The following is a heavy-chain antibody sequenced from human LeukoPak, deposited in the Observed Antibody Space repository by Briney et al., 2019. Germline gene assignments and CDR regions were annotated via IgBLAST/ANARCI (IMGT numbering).Heavy chain of an antibody. D-gene: IGHD2-2*03. Sequence: SVKVSCKASGGTFISYAISWVRQAPGQGLEWMGGIIPIFGTANYAQKFQGRVTMTRDMSTSTVYMELSSLRSEDTAVYYCAREAGYCSSTSCYAHYYYYMDVWGKGTTVTVSS. CDR3: AREAGYCSSTSCYAHYYYYMDV. J-gene: IGHJ6*03. V-gene: IGHV1-69*05. CDR2: IIPIFGTA. CDR1: GGTFISYA.